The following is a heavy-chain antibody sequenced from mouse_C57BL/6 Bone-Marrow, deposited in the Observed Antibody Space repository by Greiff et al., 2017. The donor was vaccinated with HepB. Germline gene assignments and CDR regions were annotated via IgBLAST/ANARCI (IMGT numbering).Heavy chain of an antibody. CDR3: ARLECAWFAY. V-gene: IGHV1-81*01. D-gene: IGHD6-1*01. Sequence: QVQLQQSGAELARPGASVKLSCKASGYTFTSYGISWVKQRTGQGLEWIGEIYPRSGNTYYNEKFKGKATLTADKSSSTAYMERRSLTSEDSAVYFCARLECAWFAYWGQGTLVTVSA. CDR2: IYPRSGNT. J-gene: IGHJ3*01. CDR1: GYTFTSYG.